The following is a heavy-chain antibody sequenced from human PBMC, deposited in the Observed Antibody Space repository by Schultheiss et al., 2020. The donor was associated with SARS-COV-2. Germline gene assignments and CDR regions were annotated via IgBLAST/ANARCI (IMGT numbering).Heavy chain of an antibody. V-gene: IGHV2-70*11. CDR2: IDWDDDK. CDR3: ARIRLVDTAMVYFDY. Sequence: SGPTLVKPTQTLTLTCTFSGFSLSTSEMCVNWIRQPPGKALEWLVCIDWDDDKYYSTSLKTRLTISKDTSKNQVVLTMTNMDPVDTATYYCARIRLVDTAMVYFDYWGQGTLVTVSS. CDR1: GFSLSTSEMC. J-gene: IGHJ4*02. D-gene: IGHD5-18*01.